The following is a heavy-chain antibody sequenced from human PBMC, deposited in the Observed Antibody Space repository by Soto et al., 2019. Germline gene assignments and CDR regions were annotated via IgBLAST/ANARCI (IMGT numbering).Heavy chain of an antibody. D-gene: IGHD3-10*01. V-gene: IGHV4-59*01. CDR1: GGSISSYY. CDR3: AKADGSGRTPPSFNY. CDR2: MYSGGST. J-gene: IGHJ4*02. Sequence: SETLSLTCTVSGGSISSYYWSWIRQPPGKGLEWIGYMYSGGSTNYNPSLKSRVTISLDTSKNQFSLKLSSVTAADTAVYYCAKADGSGRTPPSFNYWGQGILVTVS.